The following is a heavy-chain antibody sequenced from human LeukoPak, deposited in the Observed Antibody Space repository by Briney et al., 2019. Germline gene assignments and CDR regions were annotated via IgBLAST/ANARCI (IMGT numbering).Heavy chain of an antibody. CDR1: GFTFSSYS. D-gene: IGHD4-17*01. V-gene: IGHV3-21*01. J-gene: IGHJ6*03. CDR2: ISSSSSYI. CDR3: ARDGVYGTKETSYMDV. Sequence: GGSLRLSCAASGFTFSSYSMNWVRQAPGKGLEWVSSISSSSSYIYYADSVKGRFTISRDNAKNSLYLQMNSLRAEDTAVYYCARDGVYGTKETSYMDVWGKGTTVTVSS.